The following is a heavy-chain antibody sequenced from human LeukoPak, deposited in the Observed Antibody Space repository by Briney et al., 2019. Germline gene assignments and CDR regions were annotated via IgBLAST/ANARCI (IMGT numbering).Heavy chain of an antibody. J-gene: IGHJ5*01. V-gene: IGHV4-59*01. CDR2: IYYGGST. CDR3: ARGRARDGSYPWFDS. Sequence: PSETLSLTCSVSGDSIGSYYWTWIRQSPGKGLEWIGYIYYGGSTNYSPSLESRVSISVDTSNNQFFLQLRSVSAADTAIYYCARGRARDGSYPWFDSWGQGTLVTVSS. CDR1: GDSIGSYY. D-gene: IGHD3-16*02.